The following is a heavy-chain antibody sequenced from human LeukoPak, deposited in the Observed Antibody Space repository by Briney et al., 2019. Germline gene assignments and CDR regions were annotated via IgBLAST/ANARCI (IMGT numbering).Heavy chain of an antibody. D-gene: IGHD3-10*01. Sequence: SETLSLTCAVYGGSFSGYYWSWIRQPPGKGLEWIGYIYYSGSTNYNPSLKSRVTISVDTSKNQFSLKLSSVTAADTAVYYCARFNYYGSGSYFWFDPWGQGTLVTVSS. CDR3: ARFNYYGSGSYFWFDP. CDR2: IYYSGST. CDR1: GGSFSGYY. J-gene: IGHJ5*02. V-gene: IGHV4-59*01.